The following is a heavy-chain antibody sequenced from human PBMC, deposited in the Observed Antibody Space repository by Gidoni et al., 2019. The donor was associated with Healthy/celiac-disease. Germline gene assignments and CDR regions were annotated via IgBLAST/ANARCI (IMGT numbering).Heavy chain of an antibody. CDR1: GFTFSRYW. J-gene: IGHJ3*02. D-gene: IGHD3-3*01. CDR3: ARDPSEPDFWSGYKGEDAFDI. V-gene: IGHV3-74*01. CDR2: INSDGSST. Sequence: EVQLVESGGGLVQPVGSLRLSCAASGFTFSRYWMHCVRQAPGKGLVWVSRINSDGSSTSYADSVKGRFTISRDNAKNTLYLQMNSLRAEDTAVYYCARDPSEPDFWSGYKGEDAFDIWGQGTMVTVSS.